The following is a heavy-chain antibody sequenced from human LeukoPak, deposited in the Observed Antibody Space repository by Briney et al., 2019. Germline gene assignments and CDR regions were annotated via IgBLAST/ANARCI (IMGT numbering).Heavy chain of an antibody. CDR2: IITILSIA. CDR1: GGTFSRYV. CDR3: ARDTVIAVATY. J-gene: IGHJ4*02. Sequence: ASVKVSCEASGGTFSRYVIRWVRQAPGQGGECMGRIITILSIANYAQKFQGRVTITADRCTSTAYMELRILRTDDAAVYYCARDTVIAVATYWGQGTLVTVSS. D-gene: IGHD6-19*01. V-gene: IGHV1-69*04.